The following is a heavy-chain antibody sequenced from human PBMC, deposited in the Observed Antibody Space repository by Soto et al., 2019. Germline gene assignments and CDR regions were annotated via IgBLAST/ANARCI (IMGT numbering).Heavy chain of an antibody. CDR1: GGSISGYY. CDR3: ARGGNWFDA. Sequence: SETLSLTCTVSGGSISGYYWSWIRQPPGKGLEWIGYMYYSGSTNYNPSLKSRVTISVDTSKNQFSLNLNSVTAADTAVYYCARGGNWFDAWGQGTLVTVSS. V-gene: IGHV4-59*01. J-gene: IGHJ5*02. CDR2: MYYSGST.